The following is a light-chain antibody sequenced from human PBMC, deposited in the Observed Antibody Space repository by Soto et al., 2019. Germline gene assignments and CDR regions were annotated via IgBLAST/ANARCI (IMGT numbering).Light chain of an antibody. CDR1: QSLVYSDGNTY. CDR2: KVS. CDR3: VQHTHWPWT. V-gene: IGKV2-30*01. Sequence: DVVMTQSPLSLPVTLGQPASISFRSSQSLVYSDGNTYLHWFQQRPGQSPRRLIHKVSIRDSGVPDRFSGSGSGTDFTLKISRVEPEDVGVYYCVQHTHWPWTFGQGTKVDIK. J-gene: IGKJ1*01.